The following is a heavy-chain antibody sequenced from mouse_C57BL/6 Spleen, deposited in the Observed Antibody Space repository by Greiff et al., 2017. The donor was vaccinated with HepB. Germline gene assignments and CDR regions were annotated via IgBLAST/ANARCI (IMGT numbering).Heavy chain of an antibody. J-gene: IGHJ2*01. CDR3: SKNYFDY. CDR2: ISSGSSTI. V-gene: IGHV5-17*01. Sequence: EVKLVESGGGLVKPGGSLKLSCAASGFTFSDYGMHWVRQAPEKGLEWVAYISSGSSTIYYADTVKGRFTISRDNAKYTLLLQMTILRSEDTAMYYCSKNYFDYWGQGTTLTVSS. CDR1: GFTFSDYG.